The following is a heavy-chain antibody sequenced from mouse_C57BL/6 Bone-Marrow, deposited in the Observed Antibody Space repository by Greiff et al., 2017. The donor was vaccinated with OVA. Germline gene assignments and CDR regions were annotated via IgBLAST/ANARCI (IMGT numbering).Heavy chain of an antibody. CDR2: IDPENGDT. V-gene: IGHV14-4*01. CDR1: GFNIKDDY. CDR3: TTERWLPH. D-gene: IGHD2-3*01. J-gene: IGHJ3*01. Sequence: VQLKQSGAELVRPGASVKLSCTASGFNIKDDYMHRVKQRPEQGLEWIGWIDPENGDTEYASKFQGKATITADTSSNTAYLQLSSLTSEDTAVYYCTTERWLPHWGQGTLVTVSA.